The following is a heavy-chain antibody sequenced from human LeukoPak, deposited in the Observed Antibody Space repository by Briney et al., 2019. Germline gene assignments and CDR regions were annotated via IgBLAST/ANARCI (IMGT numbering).Heavy chain of an antibody. CDR2: INSDASTT. V-gene: IGHV3-74*01. CDR1: GFTFSSYW. CDR3: TRVAGSGSVD. J-gene: IGHJ4*02. Sequence: PGGSLRLSCAASGFTFSSYWMHWVRQAPGKGLVLVSRINSDASTTSYADSVKGRFTISRDNAKNTLHLQMNSLRAEDTAVYYCTRVAGSGSVDWGQGTLVTVSS. D-gene: IGHD1-26*01.